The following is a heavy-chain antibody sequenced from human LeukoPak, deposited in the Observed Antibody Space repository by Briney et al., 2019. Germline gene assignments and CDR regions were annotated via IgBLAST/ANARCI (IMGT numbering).Heavy chain of an antibody. J-gene: IGHJ4*02. V-gene: IGHV3-23*01. D-gene: IGHD6-13*01. Sequence: PGGSLRLSCAASGFTFSSYAMSWVRQAPGKGLEWVSAIRGSGGSTYYADSVKGRFTISRDNSKNTLYLQMNSLRAEDTAVYYCAKFIAAAGTNFDYWGQGTLVTVSS. CDR2: IRGSGGST. CDR3: AKFIAAAGTNFDY. CDR1: GFTFSSYA.